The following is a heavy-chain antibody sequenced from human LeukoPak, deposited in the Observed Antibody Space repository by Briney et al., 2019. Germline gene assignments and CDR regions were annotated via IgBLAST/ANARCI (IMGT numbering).Heavy chain of an antibody. CDR3: ARKGSSSCFDY. V-gene: IGHV1-46*01. D-gene: IGHD6-6*01. J-gene: IGHJ4*02. CDR1: GYTSISYQ. Sequence: ASVKVSCKASGYTSISYQMHWVRQAPGQGLEWMGIINPTGGSTSHAQKFQGRVTMTRDTSTSTVYMELSSLRSEDTAVYYCARKGSSSCFDYWGQGTLVTVSS. CDR2: INPTGGST.